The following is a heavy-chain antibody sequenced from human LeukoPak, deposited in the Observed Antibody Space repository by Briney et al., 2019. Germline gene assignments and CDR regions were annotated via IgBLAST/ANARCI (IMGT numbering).Heavy chain of an antibody. CDR1: GFTFSSYG. D-gene: IGHD3-10*01. CDR3: AKDYPQLVWHNDAFDI. Sequence: GGSLRLSCAASGFTFSSYGMHWVRQAPGKGLEWVAVISYDGSNKYYADSVKGRFTISRDNSKNTLYLQTNSLRAEDTAVYYCAKDYPQLVWHNDAFDIWGQGTMVTVSS. CDR2: ISYDGSNK. V-gene: IGHV3-30*18. J-gene: IGHJ3*02.